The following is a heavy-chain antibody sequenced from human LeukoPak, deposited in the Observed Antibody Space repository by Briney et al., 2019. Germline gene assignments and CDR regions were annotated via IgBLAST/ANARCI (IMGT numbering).Heavy chain of an antibody. J-gene: IGHJ4*02. CDR1: GYIFTSYW. CDR2: IYPGDSDT. CDR3: ARHDVPIAVAGPDY. D-gene: IGHD6-19*01. Sequence: GESLKISCKGSGYIFTSYWIGWVRQLPGKGLEWMGIIYPGDSDTRYGPSFQGQVTISADKSISTAYLQWSSLKASDTAMHYCARHDVPIAVAGPDYWGQGTLVTVSS. V-gene: IGHV5-51*01.